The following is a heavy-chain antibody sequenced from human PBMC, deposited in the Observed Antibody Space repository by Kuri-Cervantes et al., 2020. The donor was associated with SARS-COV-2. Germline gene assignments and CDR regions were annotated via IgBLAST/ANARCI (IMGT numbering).Heavy chain of an antibody. CDR2: ISWDGGST. V-gene: IGHV3-43*01. D-gene: IGHD6-19*01. J-gene: IGHJ5*02. CDR1: GFTFDDYT. Sequence: GESLKISCAASGFTFDDYTMHWVRQAPGKGLEWVSLISWDGGSTYYADSVKGRFTISRGNSKNSLYLQMNSLRTEDTALYYCARAGSSGWYWFDPWGQGTLVTVSS. CDR3: ARAGSSGWYWFDP.